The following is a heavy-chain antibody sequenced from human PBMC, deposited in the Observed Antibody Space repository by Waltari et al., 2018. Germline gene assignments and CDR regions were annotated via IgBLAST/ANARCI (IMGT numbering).Heavy chain of an antibody. CDR2: IYHSGST. CDR3: ARRVGGPAFDI. D-gene: IGHD1-26*01. CDR1: GYSISSGYY. J-gene: IGHJ3*02. Sequence: QVQMQPSGPALVTPSSTRSLTRAVTGYSISSGYYSGWIRQPPGKGLEWIGSIYHSGSTYYNPSLKSRVTISVDTSKNQFSLKLSSVTAADTAVYYCARRVGGPAFDIWGQGTMVTVSS. V-gene: IGHV4-38-2*01.